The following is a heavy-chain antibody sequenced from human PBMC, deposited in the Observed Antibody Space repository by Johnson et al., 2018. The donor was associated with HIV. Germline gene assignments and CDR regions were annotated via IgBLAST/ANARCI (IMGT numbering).Heavy chain of an antibody. D-gene: IGHD2-21*02. CDR2: FYSGGST. J-gene: IGHJ3*02. Sequence: VQLVESGGGVVKPGGSLRLSCAASGFIFSNAWMSWVRQAPGKGLEWVSGFYSGGSTYYADSVKGRFIISRDNSKNTLYLQMNSLRAEDTAVYYCAKVYCGGDCSFGGAAFDIWGQGTMVTVSS. CDR3: AKVYCGGDCSFGGAAFDI. CDR1: GFIFSNAW. V-gene: IGHV3-66*02.